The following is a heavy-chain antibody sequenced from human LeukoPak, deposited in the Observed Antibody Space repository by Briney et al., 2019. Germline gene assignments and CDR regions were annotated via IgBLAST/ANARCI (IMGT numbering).Heavy chain of an antibody. J-gene: IGHJ4*02. CDR2: INHSGST. CDR3: ARSRVRGVPRLYFDY. CDR1: GGSFSGYY. D-gene: IGHD3-10*01. Sequence: SETLSLTCAVYGGSFSGYYWSWIRQPPGKGLEWIGEINHSGSTNYNPSLKSRVTISVDTSKNQFSLKLSSVTAADTAVYYCARSRVRGVPRLYFDYWGQGTLVTASS. V-gene: IGHV4-34*01.